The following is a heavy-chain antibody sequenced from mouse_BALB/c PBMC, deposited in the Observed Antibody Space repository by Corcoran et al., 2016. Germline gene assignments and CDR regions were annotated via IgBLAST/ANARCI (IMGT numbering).Heavy chain of an antibody. Sequence: QIQLQQSGPELVKPGASVKISCKASGYTFTDYYINWVKQKPGQGLEWIGWIFPGSGNTKYNEKFKGKATLTADTSSSTAYMQLSSLTSEDSAVYFCARGITTWFAYWGQGTLVTVSA. V-gene: IGHV1-84*02. CDR1: GYTFTDYY. CDR3: ARGITTWFAY. CDR2: IFPGSGNT. D-gene: IGHD2-4*01. J-gene: IGHJ3*01.